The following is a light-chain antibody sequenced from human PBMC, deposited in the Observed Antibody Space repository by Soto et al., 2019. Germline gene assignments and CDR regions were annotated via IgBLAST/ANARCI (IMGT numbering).Light chain of an antibody. Sequence: QSVLTQTPSVSGALGQKITMSCTGSSSNIGAGYDVHWYQQFPGAAPRLLIYADNNRPSGVPDRFSASKSGTSASLAITGLQGEDEANYYCKSYDTSLSGVIFGAGTQLTVL. V-gene: IGLV1-40*01. CDR2: ADN. J-gene: IGLJ2*01. CDR1: SSNIGAGYD. CDR3: KSYDTSLSGVI.